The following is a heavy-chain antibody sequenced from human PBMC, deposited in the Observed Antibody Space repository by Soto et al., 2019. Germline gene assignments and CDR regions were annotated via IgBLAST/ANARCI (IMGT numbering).Heavy chain of an antibody. J-gene: IGHJ6*02. CDR3: ARGHHGLEI. CDR2: IDPSGTTI. V-gene: IGHV3-11*01. CDR1: GLTFIDFY. Sequence: QVQLVESGGGLVKHGGSLRLSCAASGLTFIDFYMSWVRQAPGKGLDSVSYIDPSGTTIVYADSVKGRFTVSRDNAKNSLYLQMDSLRGEDSAVYYCARGHHGLEIWGRGTTVTVSS.